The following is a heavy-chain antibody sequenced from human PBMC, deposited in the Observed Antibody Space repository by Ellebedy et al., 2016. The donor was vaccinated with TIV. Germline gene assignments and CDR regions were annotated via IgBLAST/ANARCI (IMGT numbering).Heavy chain of an antibody. CDR1: GFTFRDYA. J-gene: IGHJ4*02. CDR2: ICTSGGST. V-gene: IGHV3-23*01. D-gene: IGHD1-26*01. Sequence: PGGSLRLSCAASGFTFRDYAVGWFRQAPGKGLEWVSAICTSGGSTYSADSVKGRFTVSRDNPKNTLYLQMNSLRAEDTAVYYCVRGAGSYHFDYWGQGTLVTV. CDR3: VRGAGSYHFDY.